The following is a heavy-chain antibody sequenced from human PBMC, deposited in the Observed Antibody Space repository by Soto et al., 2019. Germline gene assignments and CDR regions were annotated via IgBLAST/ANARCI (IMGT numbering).Heavy chain of an antibody. CDR1: GGSISSSSYY. D-gene: IGHD6-13*01. J-gene: IGHJ6*02. CDR2: IYYSGST. Sequence: SETLSLTCTVSGGSISSSSYYWGWIRQPPGKGLEWIGSIYYSGSTYYNPSLKSRVTISVDTSKNQFSLKLSSVTAADTAVYYCARQGIAAAGRYYYYYGMGVWGQGTTVTVSS. CDR3: ARQGIAAAGRYYYYYGMGV. V-gene: IGHV4-39*01.